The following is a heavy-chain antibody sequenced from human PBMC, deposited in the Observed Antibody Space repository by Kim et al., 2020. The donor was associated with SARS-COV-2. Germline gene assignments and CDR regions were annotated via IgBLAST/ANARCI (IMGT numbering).Heavy chain of an antibody. Sequence: GGSLRLSCAASGFTFSSYSMNWVRQAPGKGLEWVSSISSSSSYIYYADSVKGRFTISRDNAKNSLYLQMNSLRAEDTAVYYCARVLADNTLAFDYWGQGTLVTVSS. V-gene: IGHV3-21*01. D-gene: IGHD3-3*02. J-gene: IGHJ4*02. CDR2: ISSSSSYI. CDR1: GFTFSSYS. CDR3: ARVLADNTLAFDY.